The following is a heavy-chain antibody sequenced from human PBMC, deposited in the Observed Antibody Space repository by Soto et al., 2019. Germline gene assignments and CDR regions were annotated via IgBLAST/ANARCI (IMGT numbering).Heavy chain of an antibody. CDR2: IIPILGIA. Sequence: ASVKVSCKASGGTFSSYTISWVRQAPGQGLEWMGRIIPILGIANYAQKFQGRVTITADKSTSTAYMELSSLRSEDTAVYYCARQYCSGGSCYGFDYYYMDVWGKRTKVTVSS. D-gene: IGHD2-15*01. J-gene: IGHJ6*03. CDR1: GGTFSSYT. CDR3: ARQYCSGGSCYGFDYYYMDV. V-gene: IGHV1-69*02.